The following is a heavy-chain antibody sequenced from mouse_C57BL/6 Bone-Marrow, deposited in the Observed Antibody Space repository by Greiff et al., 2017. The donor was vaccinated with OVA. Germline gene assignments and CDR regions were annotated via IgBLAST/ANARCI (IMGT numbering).Heavy chain of an antibody. Sequence: EVMLVESGAGLVKPGGSLKLSCAASGFTFSSYAMSWVRQTPEKRLEWVAYISSGDDYIYYADTVKGRFTISRDNARNTLYLQMSSLKSEDTAMYYCTRLLDAMDYWGQGTSVTVSS. CDR1: GFTFSSYA. CDR2: ISSGDDYI. V-gene: IGHV5-9-1*02. CDR3: TRLLDAMDY. J-gene: IGHJ4*01. D-gene: IGHD2-1*01.